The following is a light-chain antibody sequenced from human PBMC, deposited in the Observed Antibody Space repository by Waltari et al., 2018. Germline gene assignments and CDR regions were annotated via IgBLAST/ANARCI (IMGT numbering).Light chain of an antibody. CDR1: SSNTGSGYD. J-gene: IGLJ1*01. CDR3: QSRDSILSDYV. Sequence: QSVLTQPPSVSGAPGQRVTISCTGRSSNTGSGYDVQWFQQLPGTAPKLLIYGNPNGPAGVPDRFAGSKAGSSASLAITGLQAEDEADYYCQSRDSILSDYVFGTGTKVTVL. V-gene: IGLV1-40*01. CDR2: GNP.